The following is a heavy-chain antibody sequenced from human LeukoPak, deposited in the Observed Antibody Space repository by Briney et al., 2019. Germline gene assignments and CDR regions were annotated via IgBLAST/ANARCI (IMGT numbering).Heavy chain of an antibody. J-gene: IGHJ3*02. CDR3: ARHGMVYTARTAFDI. V-gene: IGHV5-51*01. CDR1: GYSFTSYW. CDR2: IYPGDSDT. Sequence: GGSLQISCKGSGYSFTSYWIGWVRQMPGKGLEGMGIIYPGDSDTRYSPSFQGQVTISADKSISTAYLQWSSLKASDTAMYYCARHGMVYTARTAFDIWGQGTMVTVSS. D-gene: IGHD2-8*01.